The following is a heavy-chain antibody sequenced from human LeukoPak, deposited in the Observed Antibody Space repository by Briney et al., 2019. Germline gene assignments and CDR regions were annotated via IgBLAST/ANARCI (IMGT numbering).Heavy chain of an antibody. CDR3: ARATEFDY. V-gene: IGHV1-2*02. Sequence: ASVNVSCKTSGYTFAAYYIRWVRHAPGQGIEWMGWITPNSGGTNSAQTFQGRVTMTRDTSISTAYMELSILRSDDTAVYYCARATEFDYWGQGTLVTVSS. CDR1: GYTFAAYY. CDR2: ITPNSGGT. J-gene: IGHJ4*02.